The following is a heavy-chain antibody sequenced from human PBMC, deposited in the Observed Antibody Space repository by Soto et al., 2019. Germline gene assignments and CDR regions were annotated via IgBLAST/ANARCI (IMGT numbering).Heavy chain of an antibody. CDR2: IHETGST. CDR3: ARDGGTTTESSFDP. V-gene: IGHV4-34*01. CDR1: GGSFSGYY. Sequence: SETLSLTCAVYGGSFSGYYWSWIRQSPGKGLEWIGEIHETGSTNYNPSLKSRVTISLDTAKNRFSLNMNAVTAADTATYYCARDGGTTTESSFDPWGQGTLVTVSS. J-gene: IGHJ5*02. D-gene: IGHD4-17*01.